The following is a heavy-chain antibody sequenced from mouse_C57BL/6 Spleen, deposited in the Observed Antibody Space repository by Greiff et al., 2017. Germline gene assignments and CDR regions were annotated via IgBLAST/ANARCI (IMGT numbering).Heavy chain of an antibody. CDR1: GYSFTDYN. V-gene: IGHV1-39*01. Sequence: EVKLQESGPELVKPGASVKISCKASGYSFTDYNMNWVKQSNGKSLEWIGVINPNYGTTSYNQKFKGKATLTVDQSSSTAYMQLNSLTSEDSAVYYCARSGGNYEEGAMDYWGQGTSVTVSS. D-gene: IGHD2-1*01. CDR2: INPNYGTT. J-gene: IGHJ4*01. CDR3: ARSGGNYEEGAMDY.